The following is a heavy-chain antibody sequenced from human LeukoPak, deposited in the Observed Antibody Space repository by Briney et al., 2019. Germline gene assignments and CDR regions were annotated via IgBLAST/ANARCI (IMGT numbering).Heavy chain of an antibody. CDR1: GYTFTGYY. CDR2: INPNSGGT. V-gene: IGHV1-2*02. D-gene: IGHD6-13*01. Sequence: GASVKVSCKASGYTFTGYYMHWVRQAPGQGLEWMGWINPNSGGTNYAQKFQGGVTMTRDTSISTAYMELSRLRSDDTAVYYCARDSIAAARTDPFYYYYYGMGVWGQGTTVTVSS. CDR3: ARDSIAAARTDPFYYYYYGMGV. J-gene: IGHJ6*02.